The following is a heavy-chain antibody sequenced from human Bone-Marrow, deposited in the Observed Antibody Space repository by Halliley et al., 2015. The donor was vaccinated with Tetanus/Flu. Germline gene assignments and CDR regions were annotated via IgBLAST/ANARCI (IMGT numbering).Heavy chain of an antibody. J-gene: IGHJ4*02. CDR3: ARGYDFWSGYLDVDVSYYFDY. V-gene: IGHV3-21*01. D-gene: IGHD3-3*01. Sequence: SSYKYYADSVKGRFTISRDNAKNSVYLQMNSLRVEGTAVYYCARGYDFWSGYLDVDVSYYFDYWGQGTLVTVSS. CDR2: SSYK.